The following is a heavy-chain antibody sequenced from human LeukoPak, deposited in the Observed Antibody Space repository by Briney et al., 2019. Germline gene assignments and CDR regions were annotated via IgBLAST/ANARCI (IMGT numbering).Heavy chain of an antibody. Sequence: SETLSLTCTLSGDSTNTYCWSWIRQSPGKGLEWIGYIYYTGTTNYNPSLKSRVTISVDTSKNQFSLKVNSVTAADTGVYYCASKSTDHGELRFDYWGQGTLVTVSS. D-gene: IGHD4-17*01. V-gene: IGHV4-59*01. J-gene: IGHJ4*02. CDR1: GDSTNTYC. CDR3: ASKSTDHGELRFDY. CDR2: IYYTGTT.